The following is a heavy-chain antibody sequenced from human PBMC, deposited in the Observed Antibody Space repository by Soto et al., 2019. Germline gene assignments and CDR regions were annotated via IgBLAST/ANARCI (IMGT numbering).Heavy chain of an antibody. CDR2: MNPNSGNT. CDR1: GYTFTSYD. CDR3: AGVGSSGYYLTYYFEY. D-gene: IGHD3-22*01. Sequence: QVQLVQSGAEVKKPGASVKVSCKASGYTFTSYDINWVRQATGQGLEWMGWMNPNSGNTGYAQKFQGRVTMTRNTSISKAYMELRSLRSEDTAVYYCAGVGSSGYYLTYYFEYWGQGTLVTVSS. V-gene: IGHV1-8*01. J-gene: IGHJ4*02.